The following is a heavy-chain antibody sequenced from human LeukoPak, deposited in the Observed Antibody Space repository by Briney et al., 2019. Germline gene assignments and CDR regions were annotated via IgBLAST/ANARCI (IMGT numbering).Heavy chain of an antibody. D-gene: IGHD6-13*01. Sequence: GGSLRLSCAASGFTFSSYGMHWVRQAPGKGLEWVAVIWYDGSNKYYADSVKGRFTISRDNSKNTLYLQMNSLRAEDTVVYYCARGRQQLTQTYLDYWGQGTLVTVSS. V-gene: IGHV3-33*01. J-gene: IGHJ4*02. CDR1: GFTFSSYG. CDR3: ARGRQQLTQTYLDY. CDR2: IWYDGSNK.